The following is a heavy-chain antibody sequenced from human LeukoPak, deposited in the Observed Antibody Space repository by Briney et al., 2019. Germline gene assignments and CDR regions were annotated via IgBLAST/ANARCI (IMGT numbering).Heavy chain of an antibody. J-gene: IGHJ4*02. V-gene: IGHV4-4*07. D-gene: IGHD3-22*01. CDR1: GGSISSYY. Sequence: SETLSLTCTVSGGSISSYYWSWIRQPAGKGLEWIGRIYTSGSTNYNPSLKSRVTISVDKSKNQFSLKLRSVTAPDTAVEYCARERVVITTTAYFDYWGQGTLVTVSS. CDR3: ARERVVITTTAYFDY. CDR2: IYTSGST.